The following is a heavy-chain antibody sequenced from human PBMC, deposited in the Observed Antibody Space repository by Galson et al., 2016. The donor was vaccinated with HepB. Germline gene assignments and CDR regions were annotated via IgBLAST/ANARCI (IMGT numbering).Heavy chain of an antibody. CDR1: GASISSSNW. J-gene: IGHJ6*02. CDR3: ARVRRVAGYYYYGMDV. Sequence: SETLSLTCAVSGASISSSNWWSWVRQPPGKGLEWIGEIYQSGSTNDNTSLKSRVTISVDKSKNQFSLKLSSVTAADTAVYYCARVRRVAGYYYYGMDVWGQGTTVTVS. V-gene: IGHV4-4*02. CDR2: IYQSGST. D-gene: IGHD1-26*01.